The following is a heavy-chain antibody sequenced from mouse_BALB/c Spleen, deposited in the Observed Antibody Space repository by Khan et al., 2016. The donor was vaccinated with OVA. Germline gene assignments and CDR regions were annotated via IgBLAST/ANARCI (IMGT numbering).Heavy chain of an antibody. D-gene: IGHD2-2*01. CDR2: IDPFSGDT. V-gene: IGHV1-31*01. CDR1: GYSFTSYY. J-gene: IGHJ3*01. CDR3: TRHGYVAWFTY. Sequence: VRLQQSGPELMKPGASVKISCKASGYSFTSYYIHWVMQSHGKSLEWIGYIDPFSGDTTYNQKFKGKATLTVDKSSSTAYIHLSSLTSEDSAVYYCTRHGYVAWFTYWGQGTLVTVSA.